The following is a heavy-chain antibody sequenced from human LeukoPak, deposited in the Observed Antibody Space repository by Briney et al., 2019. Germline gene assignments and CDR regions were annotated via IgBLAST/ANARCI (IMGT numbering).Heavy chain of an antibody. CDR2: IYPGDSDT. V-gene: IGHV5-51*01. Sequence: GESLKISCKGSGYSFTSYWIGWVRQMPGKGLEWMGIIYPGDSDTRYSPSFQGQVTFSADKSTTTAYLQWSSLKASDTAMYYCARQEDIAVAGYDYWGQGTLITVSS. J-gene: IGHJ4*02. CDR3: ARQEDIAVAGYDY. CDR1: GYSFTSYW. D-gene: IGHD6-13*01.